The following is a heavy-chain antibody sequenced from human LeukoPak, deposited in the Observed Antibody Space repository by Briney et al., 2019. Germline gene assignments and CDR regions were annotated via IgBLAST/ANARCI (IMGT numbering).Heavy chain of an antibody. CDR3: ARVGVATIREYYFDY. J-gene: IGHJ4*02. Sequence: GASVKVSCKASGYTFTGYYMHWVRQAPGQGLEWMGWINPNSGGTNYAQKFQGRVTMTRDTSISTAYMELSRLRSDDTAVYYCARVGVATIREYYFDYWGQGTLVTVSS. CDR2: INPNSGGT. CDR1: GYTFTGYY. V-gene: IGHV1-2*02. D-gene: IGHD5-12*01.